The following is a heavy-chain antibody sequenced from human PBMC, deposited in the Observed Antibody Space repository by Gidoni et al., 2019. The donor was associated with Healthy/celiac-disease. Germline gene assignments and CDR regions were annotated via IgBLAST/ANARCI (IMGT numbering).Heavy chain of an antibody. V-gene: IGHV1-69*06. J-gene: IGHJ4*02. CDR1: GGTFSSYA. Sequence: QVQLVQSGAEVKKPGSSVKVSCKASGGTFSSYAISWVRQAPGQGLEWMGGIIPIFGTANYAQKFKGRVTITADKSTRTAYMERSSLRSEDTAVYYCAREATVTGGSVYWGQGTLVTVSS. D-gene: IGHD4-17*01. CDR3: AREATVTGGSVY. CDR2: IIPIFGTA.